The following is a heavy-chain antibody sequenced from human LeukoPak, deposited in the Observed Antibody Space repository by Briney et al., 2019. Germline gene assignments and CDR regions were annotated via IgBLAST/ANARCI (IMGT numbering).Heavy chain of an antibody. CDR3: ARRRSGTLDY. Sequence: PGGSLRLSCAASGFTFSDHYMDWVRQAPGKGLEWVGRTRNKTNTYTTECAASVKGRFTISRDDSKNSLYLQMNSLKTEDTAVYYCARRRSGTLDYWGQGTLVTVSS. J-gene: IGHJ4*02. CDR2: TRNKTNTYTT. CDR1: GFTFSDHY. D-gene: IGHD6-13*01. V-gene: IGHV3-72*01.